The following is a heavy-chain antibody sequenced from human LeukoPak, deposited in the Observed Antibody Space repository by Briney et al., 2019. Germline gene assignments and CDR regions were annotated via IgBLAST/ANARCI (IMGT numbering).Heavy chain of an antibody. CDR1: GGSLSGYY. CDR2: INHSGST. Sequence: SETLSLTCAVYGGSLSGYYWRWIRQPPGKGLEWIGEINHSGSTNYNPSLKSRVTISVDTSKNQFSLKLSSVTAADTAVYYCARGLPYYYDSSGYRYQGYYFDYWGQGTLVTVSS. CDR3: ARGLPYYYDSSGYRYQGYYFDY. D-gene: IGHD3-22*01. V-gene: IGHV4-34*01. J-gene: IGHJ4*02.